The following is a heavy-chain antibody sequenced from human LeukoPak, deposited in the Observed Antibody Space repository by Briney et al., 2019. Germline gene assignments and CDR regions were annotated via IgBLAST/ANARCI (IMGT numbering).Heavy chain of an antibody. J-gene: IGHJ4*02. Sequence: GGSLRLSCSASGFAFSRFAMAWVRHLPGKGLDWVSTISGNGHQTYYGDSVKGRFSVSRDNSKNILYLQMDSLRADDSALYYCAKDANYYDSSGFFIPFDYWGQGTLVTVSS. D-gene: IGHD3-22*01. V-gene: IGHV3-23*01. CDR3: AKDANYYDSSGFFIPFDY. CDR2: ISGNGHQT. CDR1: GFAFSRFA.